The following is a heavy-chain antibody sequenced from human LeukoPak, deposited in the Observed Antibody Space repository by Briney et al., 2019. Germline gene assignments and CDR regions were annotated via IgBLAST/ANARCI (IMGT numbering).Heavy chain of an antibody. CDR3: AGHHPRNTVDF. CDR1: GGSISSYY. V-gene: IGHV4-59*08. D-gene: IGHD2/OR15-2a*01. J-gene: IGHJ4*02. Sequence: SETLSLTCTASGGSISSYYWSWIRQPPGKGLEWIAYISDIGSINYNPSLKSRVTISLDTSKNQFSLKLSSVTAADTTVYYCAGHHPRNTVDFWGQGTLVTVSS. CDR2: ISDIGSI.